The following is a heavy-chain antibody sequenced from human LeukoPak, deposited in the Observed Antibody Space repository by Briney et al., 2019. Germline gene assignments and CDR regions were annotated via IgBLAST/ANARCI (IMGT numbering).Heavy chain of an antibody. CDR3: ARDQGQWLTRFGIDH. V-gene: IGHV1-2*02. Sequence: GASVKVSCKTSGYTFTGYYLHWVRQAPGQGLEWVGWIKPRTGVPDLAQKFRGRVTLTRDTSITTAYMEVSSLRSDDTAMYYCARDQGQWLTRFGIDHWGQGTLVSVSS. D-gene: IGHD6-19*01. CDR1: GYTFTGYY. CDR2: IKPRTGVP. J-gene: IGHJ4*02.